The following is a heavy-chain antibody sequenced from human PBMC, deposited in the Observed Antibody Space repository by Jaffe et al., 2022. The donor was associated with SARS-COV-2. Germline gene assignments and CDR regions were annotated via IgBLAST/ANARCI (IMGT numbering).Heavy chain of an antibody. V-gene: IGHV3-7*01. D-gene: IGHD6-19*01. CDR2: IEPDGSDT. CDR3: VRVIVLAGTGPHFDY. Sequence: EVQLVESGGGLVQPGGSLRLACEASGFTFSSHHMSWVRQAPGKGLEWVATIEPDGSDTSYVDSVKGRFTVSRDNAKNSLYLQMDSLRAEDTAVFFCVRVIVLAGTGPHFDYWGQGTLVTVSS. CDR1: GFTFSSHH. J-gene: IGHJ4*02.